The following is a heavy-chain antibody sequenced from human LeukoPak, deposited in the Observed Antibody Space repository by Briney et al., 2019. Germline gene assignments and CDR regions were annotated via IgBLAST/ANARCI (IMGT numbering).Heavy chain of an antibody. Sequence: GESLKISCKGSGYSFTSYWIGWVRQMPGKGLEWMGIIYPGYSDTRYSPSFQGQVTVSADKSISTAYLQWSSLKASDTAMYYCARSSLAYCGGDCYSGFYYWGQGTLVTVSS. CDR2: IYPGYSDT. CDR1: GYSFTSYW. V-gene: IGHV5-51*01. J-gene: IGHJ4*02. CDR3: ARSSLAYCGGDCYSGFYY. D-gene: IGHD2-21*02.